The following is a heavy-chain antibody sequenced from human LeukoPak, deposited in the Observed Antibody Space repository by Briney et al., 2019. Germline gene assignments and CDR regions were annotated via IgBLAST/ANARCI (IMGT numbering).Heavy chain of an antibody. Sequence: GGSLRLSCAASGFAFSTYGMHWVRQAPGKGLEWVALIWYDGSNKYYADSVKGRFAISRDNSKNTLYLQMNSLRAEDTAVYYCAKDLRYYDFWSGLADYWGQGTLVTVSS. CDR2: IWYDGSNK. D-gene: IGHD3-3*01. CDR3: AKDLRYYDFWSGLADY. V-gene: IGHV3-33*06. CDR1: GFAFSTYG. J-gene: IGHJ4*02.